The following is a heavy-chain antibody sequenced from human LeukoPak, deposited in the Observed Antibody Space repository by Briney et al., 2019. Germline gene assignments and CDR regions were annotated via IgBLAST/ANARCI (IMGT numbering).Heavy chain of an antibody. D-gene: IGHD3-22*01. CDR2: IYTSVST. V-gene: IGHV4-4*07. Sequence: AETLSLTCTVSGGSISSYYWSWIRQPAGKGLEWIGRIYTSVSTNYNPSLKSRVTMSVDTSKNQFSLKLSSVTAADTAVYYCARDADSSGYYFSIWGQGTLVTVSS. CDR3: ARDADSSGYYFSI. CDR1: GGSISSYY. J-gene: IGHJ4*02.